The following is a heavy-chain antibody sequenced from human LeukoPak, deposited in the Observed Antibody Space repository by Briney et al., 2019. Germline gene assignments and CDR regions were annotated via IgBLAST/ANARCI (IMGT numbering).Heavy chain of an antibody. CDR3: ARGPPAKPGTGYYYGMDV. J-gene: IGHJ6*02. CDR1: GGSFSGYY. Sequence: KPSETLSLTCAVYGGSFSGYYWSWTRQPPGKGLEWIGEINHSGSTNYNPSLKSRVTISVDMSKNQFSLKLSSVTAADTAVYYCARGPPAKPGTGYYYGMDVWGQGTTVTVSS. D-gene: IGHD2-2*01. V-gene: IGHV4-34*01. CDR2: INHSGST.